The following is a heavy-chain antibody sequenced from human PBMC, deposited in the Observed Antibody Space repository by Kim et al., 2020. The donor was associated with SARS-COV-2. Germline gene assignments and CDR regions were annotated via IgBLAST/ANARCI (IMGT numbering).Heavy chain of an antibody. D-gene: IGHD2-15*01. CDR2: ISGSGGST. J-gene: IGHJ4*02. CDR3: AKDPIVVVVAAPDFDY. CDR1: GFTFSSYA. Sequence: GGSLRLSCAASGFTFSSYAMSWVRQAPGKGLEWVSAISGSGGSTYYADSVKGRFTISRDNSKNTLYLQMNSLRAEDTAVYYCAKDPIVVVVAAPDFDYWGQGTLVTVSS. V-gene: IGHV3-23*01.